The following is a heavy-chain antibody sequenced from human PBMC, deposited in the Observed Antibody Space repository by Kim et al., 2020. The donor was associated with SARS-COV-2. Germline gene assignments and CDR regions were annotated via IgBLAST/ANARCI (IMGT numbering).Heavy chain of an antibody. V-gene: IGHV4-31*03. D-gene: IGHD6-19*01. CDR3: ARGTFGGWYEGFFDY. CDR2: IYYSGST. CDR1: GGSISSGGYY. J-gene: IGHJ4*02. Sequence: SETLSLTCTVSGGSISSGGYYWSWIRQHPGNGLEWIGYIYYSGSTYYNPSLKSRVTISVDTSKNQFSLKLSSVTAADTAVYYCARGTFGGWYEGFFDYWGQGTLVTVSS.